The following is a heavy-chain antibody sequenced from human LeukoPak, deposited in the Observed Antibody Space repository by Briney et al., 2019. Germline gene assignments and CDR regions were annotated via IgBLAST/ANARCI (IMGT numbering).Heavy chain of an antibody. V-gene: IGHV4-34*01. CDR3: ARGRYSYGDNWFDP. J-gene: IGHJ5*02. CDR1: GGSFGGYY. Sequence: SETLSLTRAVYGGSFGGYYWSWIRQPPGKGLEWIGEINHSGSTNYNPSLKSRVTISVDTSKNQFSLKLSSVTAADTAVYYCARGRYSYGDNWFDPWGQGTLVTVSS. D-gene: IGHD5-18*01. CDR2: INHSGST.